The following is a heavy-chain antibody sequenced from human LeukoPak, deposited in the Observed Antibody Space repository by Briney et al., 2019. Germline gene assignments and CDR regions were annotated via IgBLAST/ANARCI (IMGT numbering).Heavy chain of an antibody. CDR1: GYTFTSYG. Sequence: GASVKVSCKASGYTFTSYGITWVRQAPGQGLEWMGWISVYNSCTNYPQKLQGRVTMTADTSTSTAYMELRSLRSDDTAVYYCVRRRGGYCSGASCYGPFDYWGQGTLVTVSS. CDR2: ISVYNSCT. J-gene: IGHJ4*02. V-gene: IGHV1-18*01. D-gene: IGHD2-15*01. CDR3: VRRRGGYCSGASCYGPFDY.